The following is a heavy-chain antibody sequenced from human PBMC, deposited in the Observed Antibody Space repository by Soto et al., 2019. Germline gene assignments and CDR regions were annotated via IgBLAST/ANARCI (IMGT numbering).Heavy chain of an antibody. CDR1: GYTFTSYG. V-gene: IGHV1-18*01. CDR2: ISAYNGNT. D-gene: IGHD6-6*01. Sequence: QVQLVQSGAEVNKPGASVKVSCKASGYTFTSYGISWVRQAPGQGLEWMGWISAYNGNTNYAQKLQGRVTMTTDTSTSTADMELRSLRSDDTAVYYCASVASSSFWYFALWGRGTLVTVSS. J-gene: IGHJ2*01. CDR3: ASVASSSFWYFAL.